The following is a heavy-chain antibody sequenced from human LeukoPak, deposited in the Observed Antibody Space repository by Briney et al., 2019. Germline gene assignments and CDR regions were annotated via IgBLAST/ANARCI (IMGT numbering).Heavy chain of an antibody. CDR3: ARYNWNYFHWFDP. CDR1: AVTFSSYA. CDR2: IIPIFGTA. D-gene: IGHD1-7*01. Sequence: SVKVSCKASAVTFSSYAISWDRQVPGQGLKWKGAIIPIFGTANYAQKFQGRVTITTDESTSTAYMELSSLRSEDTAVYYCARYNWNYFHWFDPWGQGTLLSVSS. J-gene: IGHJ5*02. V-gene: IGHV1-69*05.